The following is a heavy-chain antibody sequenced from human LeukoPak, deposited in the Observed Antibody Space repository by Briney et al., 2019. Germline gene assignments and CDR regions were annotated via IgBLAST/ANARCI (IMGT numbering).Heavy chain of an antibody. J-gene: IGHJ4*02. CDR1: GSTFGDYA. Sequence: GGSLRLSCTASGSTFGDYAMSWFRQAPGKGLEWVGFIRSKAYGGTTEYAASVKGRFTISRDDSKSIAYLQMNSLKTEDTAVYYCTRDTSSYYDSSGYLDGAYWGQGTLVTVSS. CDR2: IRSKAYGGTT. V-gene: IGHV3-49*03. CDR3: TRDTSSYYDSSGYLDGAY. D-gene: IGHD3-22*01.